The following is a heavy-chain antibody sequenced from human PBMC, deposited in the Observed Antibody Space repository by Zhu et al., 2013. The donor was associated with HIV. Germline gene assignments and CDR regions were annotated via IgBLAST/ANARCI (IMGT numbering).Heavy chain of an antibody. CDR3: ARLSLTFYFAY. V-gene: IGHV4-30-4*01. CDR2: IYYSDST. D-gene: IGHD2-8*01. Sequence: QVQLQESGPGLVKPSQTLSLTCTVSGASTSSGNYYWSWIRQPPGKGLEWIGYIYYSDSTHYNPSLRSRVTISMDASRNQFSLNLTSVTTADTAVYYCARLSLTFYFAYVGPGDPGPPSRQ. CDR1: GASTSSGNYY. J-gene: IGHJ4*02.